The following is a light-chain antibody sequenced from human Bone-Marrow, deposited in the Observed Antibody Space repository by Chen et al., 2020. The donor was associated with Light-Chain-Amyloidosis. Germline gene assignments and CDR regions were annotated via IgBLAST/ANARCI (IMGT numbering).Light chain of an antibody. V-gene: IGLV3-25*03. CDR1: DLPTKY. CDR3: QSADRSGTYAGI. CDR2: RAT. Sequence: SYELTQPPSVSVAPGQTARITCSGDDLPTKYAYWYQQKPGQASLLRIHRATERPSGISERFTGSSSGKTATLTISGVQAEDEADYLCQSADRSGTYAGIFGGGTKLTVL. J-gene: IGLJ2*01.